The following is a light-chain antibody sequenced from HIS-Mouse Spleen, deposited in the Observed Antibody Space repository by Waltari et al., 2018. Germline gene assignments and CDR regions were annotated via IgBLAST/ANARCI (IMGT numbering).Light chain of an antibody. Sequence: SYELTQPPSVSVSPGQTASITCSGDTLGDKYACWYQQKPGQSPVLVIYQDSKRASGIPERFSGSNSGNTATLTISGTQAMDEADYYCQAWDSSTVVFGGGTKLTVL. V-gene: IGLV3-1*01. CDR3: QAWDSSTVV. CDR2: QDS. CDR1: TLGDKY. J-gene: IGLJ2*01.